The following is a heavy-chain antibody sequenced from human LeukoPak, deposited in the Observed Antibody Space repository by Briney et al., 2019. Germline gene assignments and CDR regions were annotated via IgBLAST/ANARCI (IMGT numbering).Heavy chain of an antibody. CDR2: INHSGST. V-gene: IGHV4-34*01. CDR1: GGSFSGYY. Sequence: SETLSLTCAVYGGSFSGYYWRWIRQPPGKGLEWIGEINHSGSTNYNPSLKSRVTISVDTSKNQFSLKLSSMTAADTAVYYCARGSYGSGSYWVDYWGQGTLVTVSS. J-gene: IGHJ4*02. CDR3: ARGSYGSGSYWVDY. D-gene: IGHD3-10*01.